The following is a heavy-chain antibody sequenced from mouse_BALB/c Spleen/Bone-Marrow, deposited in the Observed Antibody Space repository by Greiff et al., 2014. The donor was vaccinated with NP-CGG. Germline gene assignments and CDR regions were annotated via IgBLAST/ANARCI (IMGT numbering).Heavy chain of an antibody. CDR3: ARRGYDGYH. CDR1: GYTFSSYW. J-gene: IGHJ2*01. CDR2: ILPGSGST. D-gene: IGHD2-3*01. V-gene: IGHV1-9*01. Sequence: QVQLKQSGAELMKPGASVKISCRATGYTFSSYWIEWVKQRPGHGLEWIGEILPGSGSTNYNEKFKGKATFTADTSSNTAYMQLSSLTSEDSAVYYCARRGYDGYHWGHGTTLTVSS.